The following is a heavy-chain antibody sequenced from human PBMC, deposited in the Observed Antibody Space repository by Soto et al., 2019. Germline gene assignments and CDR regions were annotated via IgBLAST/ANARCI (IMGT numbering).Heavy chain of an antibody. CDR3: ARDLAVGWFDP. CDR2: IYYSGST. D-gene: IGHD2-2*01. CDR1: GGSVSGSVRSGTYY. J-gene: IGHJ5*02. Sequence: SETLSLTCSVSGGSVSGSVRSGTYYWSWIRQPPGKGLEWIGLIYYSGSTHYNPSLKSRLIISVNTSKNQFSLKLTSATAADTAVYYCARDLAVGWFDPWGQGTLVTVSS. V-gene: IGHV4-31*03.